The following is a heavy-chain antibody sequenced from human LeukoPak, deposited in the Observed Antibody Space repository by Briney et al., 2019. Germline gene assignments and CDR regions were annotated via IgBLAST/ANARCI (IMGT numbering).Heavy chain of an antibody. Sequence: ASVKVSCKASGYTFTGYYMHWVRQAPGQGLEWMGWINPNSGGTNYAQKFQGRVTITRDTSISTAYMELSRLRSDDTAVYYCATFGSYTDYYYMDVWGKGTTVTVSS. CDR1: GYTFTGYY. J-gene: IGHJ6*03. V-gene: IGHV1-2*02. CDR3: ATFGSYTDYYYMDV. D-gene: IGHD2-2*02. CDR2: INPNSGGT.